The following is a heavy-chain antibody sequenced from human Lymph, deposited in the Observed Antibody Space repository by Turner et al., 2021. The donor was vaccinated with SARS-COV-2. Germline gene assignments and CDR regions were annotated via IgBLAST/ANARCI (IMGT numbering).Heavy chain of an antibody. CDR1: GYTLTELS. V-gene: IGHV1-24*01. CDR3: ATVLCTGSSCYYYGMDV. CDR2: FDPEDGEI. D-gene: IGHD2-15*01. J-gene: IGHJ6*02. Sequence: QVQLVQSGAEVTKPGASVTVSCKDSGYTLTELSMHWVRQAPGKGLEWMGGFDPEDGEIIYAQKFQGRVTMTEDTSTDTAYMELSSLRSEDTAVYYCATVLCTGSSCYYYGMDVWGQGTTVTVSS.